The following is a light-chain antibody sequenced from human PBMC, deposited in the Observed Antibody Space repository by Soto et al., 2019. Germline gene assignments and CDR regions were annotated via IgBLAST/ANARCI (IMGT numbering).Light chain of an antibody. CDR2: EGH. CDR1: SGFVGSFSL. V-gene: IGLV2-23*01. J-gene: IGLJ1*01. Sequence: QSVLAQPASVSGSPVQSITITCTGTSGFVGSFSLVSWYQQHPGKAPKVMISEGHRRPSGVPDRFSGSTSVNSASLKISGLQADDEADYYRCLYIGATTYVCGTGTKVTV. CDR3: CLYIGATTYV.